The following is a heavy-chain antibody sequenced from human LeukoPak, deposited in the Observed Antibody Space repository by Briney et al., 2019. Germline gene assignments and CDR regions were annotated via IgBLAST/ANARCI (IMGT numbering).Heavy chain of an antibody. CDR3: ARGFDSYNGMDV. D-gene: IGHD3-9*01. J-gene: IGHJ6*02. V-gene: IGHV3-7*01. Sequence: PGGSLRLSCAASGFTSGIYWMSWVRQAPGKGLEWVANIKEDGSEKCYVDSVKGRFTISRDNAKNSLYLQMNSLRAEDTAVYYCARGFDSYNGMDVWGQGTTVTVSS. CDR2: IKEDGSEK. CDR1: GFTSGIYW.